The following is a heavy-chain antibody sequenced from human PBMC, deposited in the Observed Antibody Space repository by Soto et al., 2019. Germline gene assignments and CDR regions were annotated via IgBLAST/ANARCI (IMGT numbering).Heavy chain of an antibody. J-gene: IGHJ4*02. Sequence: SETLSLTCTVSGISVSTSDYYWGWVRQPPGKGLDWIGDIYYSGSTFYNSSLRSRVTLSVDTSKNQFSLRLNSVTVADTAVYFCAGFVVPASRNSDFDYWGQGTLVTVSS. V-gene: IGHV4-39*01. D-gene: IGHD2-15*01. CDR2: IYYSGST. CDR3: AGFVVPASRNSDFDY. CDR1: GISVSTSDYY.